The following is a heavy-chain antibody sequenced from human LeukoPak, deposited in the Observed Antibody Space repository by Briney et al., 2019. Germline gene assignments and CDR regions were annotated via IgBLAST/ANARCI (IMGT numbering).Heavy chain of an antibody. Sequence: GGSLRLSCVASGFTFSNYGMHWVRQAPGKGLEWVAHIKRDGSQKYYLDSVKGRFTISRDNAKNSLYLQMNSLRVEDTAVYYCARLGLEVGGPNWFDPWGQGTLVTVSS. J-gene: IGHJ5*02. CDR3: ARLGLEVGGPNWFDP. D-gene: IGHD1-1*01. V-gene: IGHV3-7*01. CDR2: IKRDGSQK. CDR1: GFTFSNYG.